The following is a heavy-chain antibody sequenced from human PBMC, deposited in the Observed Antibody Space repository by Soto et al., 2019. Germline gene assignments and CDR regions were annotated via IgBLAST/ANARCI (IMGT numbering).Heavy chain of an antibody. V-gene: IGHV3-53*01. Sequence: AGGSLRLSCAASGFTVSSNYMSWVRQAPGKGLEWVSVIYSGGSTYYADSVKGRFTISRDNSKNTLYLQMNSLRAEDTAVYYCATGVGATDYYYYGMDVWGQGTTVTVSS. CDR1: GFTVSSNY. D-gene: IGHD1-26*01. CDR2: IYSGGST. CDR3: ATGVGATDYYYYGMDV. J-gene: IGHJ6*02.